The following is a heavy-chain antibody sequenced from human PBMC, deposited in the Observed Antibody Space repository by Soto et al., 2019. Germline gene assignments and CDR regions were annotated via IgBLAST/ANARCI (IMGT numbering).Heavy chain of an antibody. CDR2: IDPSDSYT. V-gene: IGHV5-10-1*01. Sequence: GESLKISCKGSGYSFTSYWISWVRQMPGKGLEWMGRIDPSDSYTNYSPSFQGHVTISADKSISTAYLQWSSLKASDTAMYYCASAAPDIVVVPAAMDYYYYGMDVWGQGITVTVSS. J-gene: IGHJ6*02. D-gene: IGHD2-2*01. CDR3: ASAAPDIVVVPAAMDYYYYGMDV. CDR1: GYSFTSYW.